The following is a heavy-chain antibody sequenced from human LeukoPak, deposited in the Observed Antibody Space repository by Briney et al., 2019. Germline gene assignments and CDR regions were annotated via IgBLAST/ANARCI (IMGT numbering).Heavy chain of an antibody. Sequence: PSETLSLTCTVSGGSLSSSSYYWGWIRQPPGKGLEWIGSIYYSGSTYYNPSLKSRVTISVDTSKNQFSLKLTSVTAADTAVYYCARRGDYELDSWGQGTLVTVSS. CDR2: IYYSGST. D-gene: IGHD4-17*01. V-gene: IGHV4-39*01. CDR1: GGSLSSSSYY. J-gene: IGHJ4*02. CDR3: ARRGDYELDS.